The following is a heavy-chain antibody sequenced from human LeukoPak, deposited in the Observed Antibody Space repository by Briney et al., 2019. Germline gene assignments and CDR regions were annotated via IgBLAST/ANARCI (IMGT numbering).Heavy chain of an antibody. CDR2: INPSGGST. Sequence: ASVKVSCKASGYTFTSYYMHWVRQAPGQGLEWMGIINPSGGSTSYAQKFQGRVTMTRDTFTSTVYMELSSLRSEDTAVYYCAIDATVTTPYYYYYGMDVWGQGTTVTVSS. D-gene: IGHD4-11*01. CDR1: GYTFTSYY. J-gene: IGHJ6*02. V-gene: IGHV1-46*01. CDR3: AIDATVTTPYYYYYGMDV.